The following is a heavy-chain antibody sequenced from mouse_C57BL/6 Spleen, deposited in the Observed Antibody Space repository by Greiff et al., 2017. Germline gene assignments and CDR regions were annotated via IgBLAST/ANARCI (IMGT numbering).Heavy chain of an antibody. J-gene: IGHJ4*01. D-gene: IGHD1-1*01. CDR1: GYTFTSYG. CDR3: ARWITAVVATDYYAMDY. CDR2: IYPRSGNT. V-gene: IGHV1-81*01. Sequence: VKLMESGAELARPGASVKLSCKASGYTFTSYGISWVKQRTGQGLEWIGEIYPRSGNTYYNEKFKGKATLPADKSSSTAYMELRSLTSEDSAVYFCARWITAVVATDYYAMDYWGQGTSVTVSS.